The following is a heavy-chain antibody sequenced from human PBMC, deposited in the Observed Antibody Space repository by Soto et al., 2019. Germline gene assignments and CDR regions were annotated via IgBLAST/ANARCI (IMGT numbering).Heavy chain of an antibody. V-gene: IGHV5-51*01. D-gene: IGHD6-19*01. J-gene: IGHJ5*01. CDR3: ATPFDSSGWFDY. CDR1: GYSFTSHC. Sequence: GEFLKISWKGSGYSFTSHCIVWVSKMPGKGLEYMGIIWPGDSDTRYSPSFQGQVTISADKSTSTAYLQWSSLKASDTAMYYCATPFDSSGWFDYWGQGTLVTVAP. CDR2: IWPGDSDT.